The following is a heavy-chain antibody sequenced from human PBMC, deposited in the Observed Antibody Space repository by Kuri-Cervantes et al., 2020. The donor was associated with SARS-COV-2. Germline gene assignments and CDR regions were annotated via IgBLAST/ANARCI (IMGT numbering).Heavy chain of an antibody. CDR2: IYSGGST. CDR1: GFTVSSNY. J-gene: IGHJ4*02. Sequence: GESLKISCAASGFTVSSNYMSWVRQAPGKGLEWVSVIYSGGSTYYVDSVKGRFTISRDNAKNSLYLQMNSLRAEDTAVYYCARDWNSGYDPLASYYFDYWGQGTLVTVSS. D-gene: IGHD5-12*01. CDR3: ARDWNSGYDPLASYYFDY. V-gene: IGHV3-66*01.